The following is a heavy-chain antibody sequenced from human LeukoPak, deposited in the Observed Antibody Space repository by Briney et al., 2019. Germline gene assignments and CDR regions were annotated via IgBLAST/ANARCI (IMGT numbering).Heavy chain of an antibody. J-gene: IGHJ3*02. D-gene: IGHD3-9*01. Sequence: PSETLSLTCTVSGGSVSSGSYYWSWIRQPPGKGLEWIGYIYYGGSTNYNPSLKSRVTISVDTSRNQFSLKLTSVTPADTAVYSCARFMSNLTGYYNHDAFDIWGQGTMVTVSS. CDR3: ARFMSNLTGYYNHDAFDI. V-gene: IGHV4-61*01. CDR1: GGSVSSGSYY. CDR2: IYYGGST.